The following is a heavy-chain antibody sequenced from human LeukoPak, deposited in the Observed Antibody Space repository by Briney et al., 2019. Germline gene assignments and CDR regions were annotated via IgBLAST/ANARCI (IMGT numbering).Heavy chain of an antibody. V-gene: IGHV7-4-1*02. CDR2: INTNTGNP. D-gene: IGHD3-10*01. J-gene: IGHJ6*03. CDR1: GYTFTSYA. CDR3: ARGGYYGSGSYHHYYYYYMDV. Sequence: GASVKVPCKASGYTFTSYAMNWVRQAPGQGLEWMGWINTNTGNPTYAQGFTGRFVFSLDTSVSTAYLQISSLKAEDTAVYYCARGGYYGSGSYHHYYYYYMDVWGKGTTVTVSS.